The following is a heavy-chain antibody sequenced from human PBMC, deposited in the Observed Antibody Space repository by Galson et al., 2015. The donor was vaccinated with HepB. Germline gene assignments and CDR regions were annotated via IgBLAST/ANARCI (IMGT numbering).Heavy chain of an antibody. CDR3: ARGSGWYLF. Sequence: SLRLSCAASGFTFSSYWMTWVRQAPGKGLEWVANIRQDGSEKYYVDSVRGRFTVSRDNAKNSLYLQMNSLRAEDTAVYYCARGSGWYLFWGQGTLSPSPQ. J-gene: IGHJ4*02. CDR2: IRQDGSEK. CDR1: GFTFSSYW. D-gene: IGHD6-19*01. V-gene: IGHV3-7*03.